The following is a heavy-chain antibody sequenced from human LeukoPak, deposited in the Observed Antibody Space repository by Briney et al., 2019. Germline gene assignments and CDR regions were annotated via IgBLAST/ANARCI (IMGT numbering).Heavy chain of an antibody. J-gene: IGHJ4*02. CDR2: ISSSGSTI. CDR1: GFTFSDYY. Sequence: GGSLRLSCAASGFTFSDYYMSWIRQAPGKGLEWVSYISSSGSTIYYADSVKGRFTISRDNAKNSLYLQMNSLRAEDMALYYCAKGGRVVVAAFDYWGQGTLVTVSS. D-gene: IGHD2-15*01. CDR3: AKGGRVVVAAFDY. V-gene: IGHV3-11*01.